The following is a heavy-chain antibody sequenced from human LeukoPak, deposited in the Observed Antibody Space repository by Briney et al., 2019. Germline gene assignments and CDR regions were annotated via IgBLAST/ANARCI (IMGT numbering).Heavy chain of an antibody. CDR2: IYYSGST. CDR3: ARRAGAYTHPYDY. J-gene: IGHJ4*02. CDR1: GGSISSYY. Sequence: SPSETLSLTCTVSGGSISSYYWSWIRQPPGKGLEWIGYIYYSGSTNYNPSLKSRVTISVDTSKNQFSLKLSSVTAADTAVYYCARRAGAYTHPYDYWGQGTLVTVS. V-gene: IGHV4-59*01. D-gene: IGHD3-16*01.